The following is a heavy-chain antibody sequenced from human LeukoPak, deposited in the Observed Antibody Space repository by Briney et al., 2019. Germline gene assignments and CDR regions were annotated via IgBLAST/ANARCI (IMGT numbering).Heavy chain of an antibody. CDR3: ARQGITIFGVVRDAFDI. Sequence: GESLKISCKGSGYSFTSYWIGWVRPMPGKGLEWMGIIYPGDSDTRYSPSFQGQVTISADKSISTAYLQWSSLKASDTAMYYCARQGITIFGVVRDAFDIWGQGTMVTVSS. CDR2: IYPGDSDT. V-gene: IGHV5-51*01. D-gene: IGHD3-3*01. CDR1: GYSFTSYW. J-gene: IGHJ3*02.